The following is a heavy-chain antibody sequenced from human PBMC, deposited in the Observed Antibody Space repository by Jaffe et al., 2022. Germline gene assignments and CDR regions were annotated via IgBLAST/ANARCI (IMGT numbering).Heavy chain of an antibody. J-gene: IGHJ3*02. V-gene: IGHV1-2*06. Sequence: QVQLVQSGAEVKKPGASVKVSCQASGYTFTGYYIHWVRQAPGQGLEWMGRINPNSGGTNYAQKFQGRVTMTRDTSISTAYMELSRLRSDDTAVYYCASNSVEPAAMYAFDIWGQGTMVIVSS. CDR3: ASNSVEPAAMYAFDI. D-gene: IGHD2-2*01. CDR2: INPNSGGT. CDR1: GYTFTGYY.